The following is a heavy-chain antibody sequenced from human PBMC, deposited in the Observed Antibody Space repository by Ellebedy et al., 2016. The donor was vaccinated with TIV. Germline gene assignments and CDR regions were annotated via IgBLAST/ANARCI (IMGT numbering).Heavy chain of an antibody. CDR2: IYYSGST. Sequence: MPSETLSLPCTVSGGSIRNYYWSWIRQSPGKGLEWIGYIYYSGSTYYNPSLKSRVTISVATSQNQFSLKLSSVTAADTAVYYYARDMRVTMIVDAFDIWGQGTMVTVSS. V-gene: IGHV4-59*12. CDR3: ARDMRVTMIVDAFDI. CDR1: GGSIRNYY. D-gene: IGHD3-22*01. J-gene: IGHJ3*02.